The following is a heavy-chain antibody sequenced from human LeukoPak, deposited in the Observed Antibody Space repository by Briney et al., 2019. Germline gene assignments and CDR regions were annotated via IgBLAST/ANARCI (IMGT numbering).Heavy chain of an antibody. J-gene: IGHJ5*02. CDR1: GYTFTSYG. CDR2: ISAYNGNT. V-gene: IGHV1-18*01. CDR3: ARGARYSYGYGNWFDP. Sequence: ASVKVSCKASGYTFTSYGISWVRQAPGQGLEWMGWISAYNGNTNYAQKLQGRVTITADESTSTAPMELSSLRSEDTAVYYCARGARYSYGYGNWFDPWGQGTLVTVSS. D-gene: IGHD5-18*01.